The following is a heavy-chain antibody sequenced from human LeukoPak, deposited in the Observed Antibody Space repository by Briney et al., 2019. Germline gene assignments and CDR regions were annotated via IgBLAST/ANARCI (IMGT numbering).Heavy chain of an antibody. D-gene: IGHD6-19*01. CDR2: IYYSGST. V-gene: IGHV4-59*01. Sequence: SETLSLTCTVSGGSISSYYWSWIRQPPGKGLEWIGYIYYSGSTNYNPSLKSRVTISVDTSKNQFSLKLSSVTAADTAVYYCARHKYSSGWPPEGAFDIWGQGTMVTVSS. J-gene: IGHJ3*02. CDR3: ARHKYSSGWPPEGAFDI. CDR1: GGSISSYY.